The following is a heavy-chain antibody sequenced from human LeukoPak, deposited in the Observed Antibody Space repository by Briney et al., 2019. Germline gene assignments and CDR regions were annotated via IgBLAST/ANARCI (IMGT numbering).Heavy chain of an antibody. Sequence: GGSLRLSCATSGFTVSSNCMSWVRQAPGKGLEWVSIIYSDADTYYADSVRGRFTISRDNSENTLYLQMNSLRAEDTAVYYCARADYDSSRYSPYFDYWGQGTLVTVSS. J-gene: IGHJ4*02. CDR2: IYSDADT. CDR1: GFTVSSNC. CDR3: ARADYDSSRYSPYFDY. D-gene: IGHD3-22*01. V-gene: IGHV3-66*01.